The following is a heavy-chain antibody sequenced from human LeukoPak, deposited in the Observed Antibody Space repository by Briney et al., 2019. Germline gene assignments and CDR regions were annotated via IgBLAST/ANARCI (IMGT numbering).Heavy chain of an antibody. CDR1: GFTFSIYS. D-gene: IGHD1-7*01. J-gene: IGHJ4*02. CDR2: IGSSGTTT. CDR3: ARMNYVSTGWGAPFDN. V-gene: IGHV3-48*04. Sequence: GGSLRLSCAASGFTFSIYSMNWVRQAPGRGLEWLSYIGSSGTTTYYADSVKGRFTISRDNAKNLLFLQMNGLRAEDTAVYYCARMNYVSTGWGAPFDNWGQGTLVTVSS.